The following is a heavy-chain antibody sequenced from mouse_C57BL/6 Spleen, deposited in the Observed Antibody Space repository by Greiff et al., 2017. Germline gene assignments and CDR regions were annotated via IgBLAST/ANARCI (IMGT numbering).Heavy chain of an antibody. CDR1: GYTFTSYW. J-gene: IGHJ2*01. CDR2: IYPGSGST. Sequence: QVQLQQPGAELVKPGASVKMSCKASGYTFTSYWITWVKQRPGQGLAWIGDIYPGSGSTNYNEKFKSKATLTVDTSSSTAYMQLSSLTSEDSAVYYCARRYYGSRGDYWSQGTTLTGSS. D-gene: IGHD1-1*01. V-gene: IGHV1-55*01. CDR3: ARRYYGSRGDY.